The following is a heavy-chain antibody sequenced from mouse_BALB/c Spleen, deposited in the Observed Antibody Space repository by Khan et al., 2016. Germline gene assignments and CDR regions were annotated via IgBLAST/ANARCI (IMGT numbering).Heavy chain of an antibody. CDR1: GYSITSGYR. Sequence: EVQLQESGPDLVKPSQSLSLTCTVTGYSITSGYRWHWIRQFPGNKLEWMGYISYSGNTSYNPSLKSRISITRDTSKNQFFLQLNSVTTEDTVTYYCASPHYYGRDYWGQGTTLTVSS. V-gene: IGHV3-1*02. D-gene: IGHD1-2*01. CDR3: ASPHYYGRDY. J-gene: IGHJ2*01. CDR2: ISYSGNT.